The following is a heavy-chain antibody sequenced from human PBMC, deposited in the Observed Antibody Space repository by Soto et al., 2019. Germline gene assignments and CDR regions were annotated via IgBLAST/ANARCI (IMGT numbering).Heavy chain of an antibody. V-gene: IGHV3-33*01. CDR1: GFTFSSYG. Sequence: GGSLRLSCAASGFTFSSYGMHWVRQAPGKGLEWVAVIWYDGSNKYYADSVKGRFTISRDNSKNTLYLQMNSLRAEDTAVYYCARDGHYYDSSGYSNFDYWGQGTLVTVS. D-gene: IGHD3-22*01. CDR3: ARDGHYYDSSGYSNFDY. J-gene: IGHJ4*02. CDR2: IWYDGSNK.